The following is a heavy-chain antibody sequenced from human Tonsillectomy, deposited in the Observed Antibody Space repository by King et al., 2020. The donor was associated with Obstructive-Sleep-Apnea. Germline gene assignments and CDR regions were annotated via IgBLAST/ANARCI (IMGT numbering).Heavy chain of an antibody. Sequence: VQLVESGGGVVQPGRSLRISCAASGFTFSSYAMNWVRQAPGKGLEWVALITYDGSNKYYADSVKGRFTISRDNSKNTLYLQMNSLRPEDTAVYYCARAQDRGYCQYWGQGTLVTVSS. V-gene: IGHV3-30*04. CDR3: ARAQDRGYCQY. J-gene: IGHJ1*01. CDR2: ITYDGSNK. CDR1: GFTFSSYA.